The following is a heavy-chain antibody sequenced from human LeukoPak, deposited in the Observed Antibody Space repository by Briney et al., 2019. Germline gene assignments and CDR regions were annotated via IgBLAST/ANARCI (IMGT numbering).Heavy chain of an antibody. CDR2: INPNSGGT. CDR1: GYTFTGSY. J-gene: IGHJ4*02. CDR3: ARVTTYSSSWYDY. D-gene: IGHD6-13*01. Sequence: ASVKVSCKASGYTFTGSYMHWVRQAPGQGLEWMGWINPNSGGTNYAQKFQGRVTMTRNTSISTAYMVLSSLRSEDTAVYYCARVTTYSSSWYDYWGQGTLVTVSS. V-gene: IGHV1-2*02.